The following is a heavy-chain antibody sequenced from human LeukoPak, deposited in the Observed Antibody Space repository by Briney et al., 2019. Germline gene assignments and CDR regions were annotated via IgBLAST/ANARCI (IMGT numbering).Heavy chain of an antibody. CDR1: GYTFTSYD. D-gene: IGHD2-15*01. J-gene: IGHJ4*02. V-gene: IGHV1-8*01. CDR2: INPNSGNT. CDR3: AFGYCSGGSCYGGLYYFDY. Sequence: ASVKVSCKASGYTFTSYDINWVRQATGQGLEWMRWINPNSGNTGYAQKFQGRVTMTRNTSISTAYMELSSLRSEDTAVYYCAFGYCSGGSCYGGLYYFDYWGQGTLVTVSS.